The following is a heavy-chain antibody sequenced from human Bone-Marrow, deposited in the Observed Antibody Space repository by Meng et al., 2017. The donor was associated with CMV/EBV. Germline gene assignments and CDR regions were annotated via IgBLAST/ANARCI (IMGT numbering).Heavy chain of an antibody. CDR1: GFTFSSYN. CDR3: AKDSSTSLNYHYGLDV. J-gene: IGHJ6*02. V-gene: IGHV3-30*04. Sequence: GGSLRLSCAASGFTFSSYNMHWVRQDPGKGPERVAVISYGGLNEYYADSVKGRFTISRDDSKKTLYLQMNDLRVEDTAIYYCAKDSSTSLNYHYGLDVWGQGTTVTVSS. D-gene: IGHD2-2*01. CDR2: ISYGGLNE.